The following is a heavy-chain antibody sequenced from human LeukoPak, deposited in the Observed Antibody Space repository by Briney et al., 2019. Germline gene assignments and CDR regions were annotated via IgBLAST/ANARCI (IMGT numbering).Heavy chain of an antibody. Sequence: GESLKISCKGSGYSFTSYWISWVRQMPGKGLEWMGRIDPSDSYTNYSPSFQGHVTISADKSISTAYLQWSSLKASDTAMYYYARQGPYSSSSRNRAFDIWGQGTMVTVSS. J-gene: IGHJ3*02. D-gene: IGHD6-6*01. CDR2: IDPSDSYT. CDR1: GYSFTSYW. V-gene: IGHV5-10-1*01. CDR3: ARQGPYSSSSRNRAFDI.